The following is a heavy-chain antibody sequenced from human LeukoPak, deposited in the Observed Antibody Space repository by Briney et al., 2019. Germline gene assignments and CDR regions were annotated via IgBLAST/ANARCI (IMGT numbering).Heavy chain of an antibody. CDR2: INHSGST. J-gene: IGHJ3*02. Sequence: SETLSLTCAVYGGSFSGYYWSWIRQPPGKGLEWIGEINHSGSTNYNPSLKSRVTISVDTSKNQFSLKLSSVTAADTAVYYCARGRGGGLRAFDIWGQGTMVTVSS. CDR1: GGSFSGYY. CDR3: ARGRGGGLRAFDI. V-gene: IGHV4-34*01. D-gene: IGHD3-16*01.